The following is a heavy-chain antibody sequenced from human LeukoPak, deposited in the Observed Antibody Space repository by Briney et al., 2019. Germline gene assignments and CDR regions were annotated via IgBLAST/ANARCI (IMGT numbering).Heavy chain of an antibody. Sequence: SETLSLTCTVSGGSISSSSYYWGWIRQPPGKGLVWIGSIYYSGSTYYNPSLKSRVTISVDTSKNQFSLKLSSVTAADAAVYYCARDQRYCSSTSCYRQLDYWGEGTLVTVSS. CDR2: IYYSGST. D-gene: IGHD2-2*02. CDR1: GGSISSSSYY. J-gene: IGHJ4*02. V-gene: IGHV4-39*07. CDR3: ARDQRYCSSTSCYRQLDY.